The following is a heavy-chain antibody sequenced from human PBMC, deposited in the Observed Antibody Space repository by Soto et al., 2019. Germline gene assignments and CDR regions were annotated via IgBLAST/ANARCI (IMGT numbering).Heavy chain of an antibody. Sequence: HPGGSLRLSCAASGFTFSSYGMRWVRQAPGKGLEWVAVISYDGSNKYYADSVKGRFTISRDNSKNTLYLQMNSLRAEDTAVYYCAEVKGSGWYPENYYYYYGMDVRGPGTTVTVS. CDR1: GFTFSSYG. CDR2: ISYDGSNK. CDR3: AEVKGSGWYPENYYYYYGMDV. D-gene: IGHD6-19*01. V-gene: IGHV3-30*18. J-gene: IGHJ6*02.